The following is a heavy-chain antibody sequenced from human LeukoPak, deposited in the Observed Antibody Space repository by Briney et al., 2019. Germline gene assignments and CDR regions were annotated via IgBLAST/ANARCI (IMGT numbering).Heavy chain of an antibody. V-gene: IGHV4-59*01. D-gene: IGHD6-13*01. CDR2: IYYSGST. Sequence: PSETLSLTCTVSGDSISSYSWSWIRQPPGKGLEWIAYIYYSGSTNYNPSLKSRVTILVDTSKNQFSLKLTSVTAADTAVYYCARGTLYSSSWLNWFDPWGQGTLVTVSS. CDR1: GDSISSYS. J-gene: IGHJ5*02. CDR3: ARGTLYSSSWLNWFDP.